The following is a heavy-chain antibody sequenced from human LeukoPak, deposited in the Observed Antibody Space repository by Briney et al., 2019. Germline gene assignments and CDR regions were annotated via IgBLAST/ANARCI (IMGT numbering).Heavy chain of an antibody. V-gene: IGHV3-23*01. CDR1: GFTFSSYA. CDR3: AKVGYYDILTGYYTKYYFDY. D-gene: IGHD3-9*01. J-gene: IGHJ4*02. Sequence: PGGSLRLSCAASGFTFSSYAMSWVRQAPGKGLEWVSAISGSGGSTYYADSVKGRFTISRDNSKNTLYLQMNSLRAEDTAVYYCAKVGYYDILTGYYTKYYFDYWGQGTLVTVSS. CDR2: ISGSGGST.